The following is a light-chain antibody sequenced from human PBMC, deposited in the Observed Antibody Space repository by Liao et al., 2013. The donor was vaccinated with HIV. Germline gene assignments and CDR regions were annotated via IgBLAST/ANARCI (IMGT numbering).Light chain of an antibody. CDR2: SDS. V-gene: IGLV3-21*04. CDR3: QVWDNNSVHSV. J-gene: IGLJ3*02. CDR1: NIGSKT. Sequence: SYELTQPPSVSVAPGKTARIPCGGNNIGSKTVHWYQQKPGQAPVLVIYSDSDRPSGIPERFSGSNSGNTATLTISRVEAGDEADYYCQVWDNNSVHSVFGGGTKLTVL.